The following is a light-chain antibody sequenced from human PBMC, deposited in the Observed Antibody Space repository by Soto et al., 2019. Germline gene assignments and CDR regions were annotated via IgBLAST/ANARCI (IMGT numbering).Light chain of an antibody. Sequence: QSVLTQPPSVSGAPGQRVTISCTGSSSNIGAGYDVHWYQQLPGTAPKLLIYGNSNRPSGVPDRFSGSKSGTSASLAITGLQPEDESDYYCQSYDSSLSVVVFGRGTKLTVL. CDR1: SSNIGAGYD. J-gene: IGLJ2*01. V-gene: IGLV1-40*01. CDR3: QSYDSSLSVVV. CDR2: GNS.